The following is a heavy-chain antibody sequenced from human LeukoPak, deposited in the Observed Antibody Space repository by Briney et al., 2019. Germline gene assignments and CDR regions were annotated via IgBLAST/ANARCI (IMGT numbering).Heavy chain of an antibody. CDR3: ARRHDFWSGYHWFDP. CDR2: IYPGDSDT. J-gene: IGHJ5*02. CDR1: GYSFTSYW. D-gene: IGHD3-3*01. V-gene: IGHV5-51*01. Sequence: GESLKISCKGSGYSFTSYWIGWVRQMPGKGLEWMGIIYPGDSDTRYSPSFQGQVTISADKSISTAYLQWSSLKASDTAMYYCARRHDFWSGYHWFDPWGQGTLVTVSS.